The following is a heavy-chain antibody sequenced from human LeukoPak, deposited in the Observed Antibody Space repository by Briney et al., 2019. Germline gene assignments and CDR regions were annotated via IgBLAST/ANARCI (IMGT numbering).Heavy chain of an antibody. CDR1: GFTFSSYG. Sequence: QPGRSLRLSCAASGFTFSSYGMHWVRQAPGKGLEWVAVISYDGSNKYYADSVKGRFTIFRDNSKNTLYLQMNSLRVEDTAVYYCANADLGYCSSTSCYAPFDYWGQGTLVTVSS. CDR2: ISYDGSNK. D-gene: IGHD2-2*01. V-gene: IGHV3-30*18. CDR3: ANADLGYCSSTSCYAPFDY. J-gene: IGHJ4*02.